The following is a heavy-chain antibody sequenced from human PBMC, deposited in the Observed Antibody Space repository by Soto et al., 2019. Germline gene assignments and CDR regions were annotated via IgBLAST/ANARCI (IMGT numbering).Heavy chain of an antibody. CDR2: IYYSGST. V-gene: IGHV4-61*01. CDR3: ASALYCSGGSCSFDP. D-gene: IGHD2-15*01. Sequence: QVQLQESGPGLVKPSETLSLTCTVSGGSVSSGNYYWSWIRQPPGKGLEWIGYIYYSGSTNYNPSLKSRVPISVDTSKNQFSLKLSSVTAADTAVYYCASALYCSGGSCSFDPWGQGTLVTVSS. CDR1: GGSVSSGNYY. J-gene: IGHJ5*02.